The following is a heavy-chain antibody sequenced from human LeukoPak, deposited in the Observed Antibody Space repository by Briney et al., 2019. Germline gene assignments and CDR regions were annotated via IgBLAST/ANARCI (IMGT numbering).Heavy chain of an antibody. CDR3: ASSTGMVRGVIDYFDY. Sequence: GESLKISCKGSGYSFTSYWIGWVRQMPGKGLEWMGIIYPGDSDTRYSPSFQGQVTISADKSISTAYLQWSSLKASDTAMYYCASSTGMVRGVIDYFDYWGQGTLVTVSS. V-gene: IGHV5-51*01. CDR2: IYPGDSDT. D-gene: IGHD3-10*01. CDR1: GYSFTSYW. J-gene: IGHJ4*02.